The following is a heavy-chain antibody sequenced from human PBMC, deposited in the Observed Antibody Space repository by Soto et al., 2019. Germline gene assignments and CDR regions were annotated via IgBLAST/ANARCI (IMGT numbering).Heavy chain of an antibody. CDR2: INPNSGGT. J-gene: IGHJ6*02. D-gene: IGHD6-6*01. Sequence: GASVKVSCKASGYTFTAYSMHWVRQAPGQGLEWMGWINPNSGGTNYAQKFQGRVTMTRDTSISTAYMELSRLRSDDTAVYYCARLTGSSSYYYYYYGMDVWGQGTTVTVSS. CDR3: ARLTGSSSYYYYYYGMDV. CDR1: GYTFTAYS. V-gene: IGHV1-2*02.